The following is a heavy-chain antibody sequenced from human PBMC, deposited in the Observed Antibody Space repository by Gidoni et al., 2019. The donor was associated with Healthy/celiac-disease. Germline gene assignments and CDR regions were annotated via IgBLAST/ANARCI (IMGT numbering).Heavy chain of an antibody. Sequence: ELQLVESGGGLVQPGGSLRLSCAASGFTFSSDWMSWVRQAPGKGLEWVDNIKQDGSEKYYVDSVKGRFTISRDNAKNSLYLQMNSLRAEDTAVYYCARYEGVWSGTTYWGQGTLVTVSS. J-gene: IGHJ4*02. CDR2: IKQDGSEK. CDR3: ARYEGVWSGTTY. V-gene: IGHV3-7*03. CDR1: GFTFSSDW. D-gene: IGHD3-3*01.